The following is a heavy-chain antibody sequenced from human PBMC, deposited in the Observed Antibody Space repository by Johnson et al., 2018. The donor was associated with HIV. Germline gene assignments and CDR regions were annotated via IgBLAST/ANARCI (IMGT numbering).Heavy chain of an antibody. CDR1: GFTFSRYG. J-gene: IGHJ3*02. CDR3: PKDLGESENEEWATDYYDFSIGYPGQDPRGVVGAFDI. CDR2: LRYDGSNK. Sequence: QVQLVESGGGLVKPGGSLRLSCAASGFTFSRYGMHWVRQAPGKGLEWVAFLRYDGSNKYYADSVKGRFTISRENAKNSLYLQMNSLTAEDTAVYYCPKDLGESENEEWATDYYDFSIGYPGQDPRGVVGAFDIWGQGTMVTVSS. V-gene: IGHV3-30*02. D-gene: IGHD3-3*01.